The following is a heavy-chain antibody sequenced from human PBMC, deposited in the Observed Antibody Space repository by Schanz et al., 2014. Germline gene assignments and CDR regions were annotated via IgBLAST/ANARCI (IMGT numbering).Heavy chain of an antibody. Sequence: VQLVESGGGVVQPGRSLRLSCAASGFTFSSNAMCWVRQAPGKGLEWVSSISWNSGSVAYADSVKGRFTISRDDAKNSLYLQMNSLRDEDTAVYYCAATTILADWGQGTLVAVSS. V-gene: IGHV3-9*01. CDR1: GFTFSSNA. CDR2: ISWNSGSV. D-gene: IGHD3-3*01. J-gene: IGHJ4*02. CDR3: AATTILAD.